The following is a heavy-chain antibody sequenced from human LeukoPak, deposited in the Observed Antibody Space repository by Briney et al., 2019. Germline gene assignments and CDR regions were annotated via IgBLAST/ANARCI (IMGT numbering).Heavy chain of an antibody. Sequence: GASVKVSCKATSRISWVRQPPGQGLEWMGWIGTYGGDTYYAQKFQGRITVTTDTSTSTVYVELRNLRSDDTAVYYCARDLWNFYDDSGYNRDFDSWGQGTLVTVSS. CDR3: ARDLWNFYDDSGYNRDFDS. CDR1: TSR. V-gene: IGHV1-18*01. CDR2: IGTYGGDT. D-gene: IGHD3-22*01. J-gene: IGHJ5*01.